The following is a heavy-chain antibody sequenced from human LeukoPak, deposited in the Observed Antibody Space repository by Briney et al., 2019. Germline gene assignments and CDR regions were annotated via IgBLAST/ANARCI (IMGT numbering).Heavy chain of an antibody. J-gene: IGHJ6*03. CDR1: GASISSYY. CDR3: ARLDRFGTNYYYMDV. V-gene: IGHV4-4*09. Sequence: SETLSLTCTVSGASISSYYWSWIRQPPGKGPEWIGYIYTSGSTNYNPSLKSRVTISVDTSKNQFSLKVSSVTAADTAVYYCARLDRFGTNYYYMDVWGKGTTVTVSS. D-gene: IGHD3-10*01. CDR2: IYTSGST.